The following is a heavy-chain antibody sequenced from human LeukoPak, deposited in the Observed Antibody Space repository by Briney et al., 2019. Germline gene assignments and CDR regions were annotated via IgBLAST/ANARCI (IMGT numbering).Heavy chain of an antibody. CDR2: IIPILGIA. V-gene: IGHV1-69*04. J-gene: IGHJ3*02. Sequence: ASVKVSCKASGYTFTSYGISWVRQAPGQGLEWMGRIIPILGIANYAQKFQGRVTITADKSTSTAYMELSSLRSEDTAVYYCARSCSGGSCYSGTLDIWGQGTMVTVSS. CDR1: GYTFTSYG. D-gene: IGHD2-15*01. CDR3: ARSCSGGSCYSGTLDI.